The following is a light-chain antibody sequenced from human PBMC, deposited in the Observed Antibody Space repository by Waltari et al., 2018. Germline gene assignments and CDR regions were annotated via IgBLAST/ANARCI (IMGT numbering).Light chain of an antibody. Sequence: QSVLTQPPSASGTPGQRVTISCSGSSSNIGFNTESWYHQVPGTAPKLLIYTDNQRPSGVPDRFSGSKSGSSASLAISGLQSEDEAEYYCAAWDDSLNGWVFGGGTKVTVV. CDR1: SSNIGFNT. V-gene: IGLV1-44*01. J-gene: IGLJ3*02. CDR3: AAWDDSLNGWV. CDR2: TDN.